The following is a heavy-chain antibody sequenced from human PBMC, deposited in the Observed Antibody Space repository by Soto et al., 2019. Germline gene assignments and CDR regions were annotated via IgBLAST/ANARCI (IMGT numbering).Heavy chain of an antibody. CDR3: AREEYGDHFGY. CDR2: IKQDGTEK. Sequence: EVQLVESGGGLVQPGGSLRLSCAASGFTFSRYWMSWVRQAPGKGLEWVANIKQDGTEKYYVDSVKGRFTISRDNAKNSLYLQMNSLSAEDTAVYYCAREEYGDHFGYWGQGTLVPVSS. J-gene: IGHJ4*02. V-gene: IGHV3-7*01. D-gene: IGHD4-17*01. CDR1: GFTFSRYW.